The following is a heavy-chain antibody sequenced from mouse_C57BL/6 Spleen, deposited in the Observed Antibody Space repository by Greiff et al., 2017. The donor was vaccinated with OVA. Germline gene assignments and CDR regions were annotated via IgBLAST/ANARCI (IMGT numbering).Heavy chain of an antibody. D-gene: IGHD2-3*01. Sequence: VQLQQSGAELVKPGASVKLSCTASGFNIKDYYMHWVKQRTEQGLEWIGRIAPEDGETKYAPNFQGKATITADTSSNTAYLQLSSLTSEDTAVYYCAFDGYRYYFDDWGQGTTLTVSS. V-gene: IGHV14-2*01. J-gene: IGHJ2*01. CDR3: AFDGYRYYFDD. CDR1: GFNIKDYY. CDR2: IAPEDGET.